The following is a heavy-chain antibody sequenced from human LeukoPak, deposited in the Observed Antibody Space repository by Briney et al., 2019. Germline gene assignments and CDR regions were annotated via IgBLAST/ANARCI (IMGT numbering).Heavy chain of an antibody. CDR1: GGTFSSYA. Sequence: SVKVSCKASGGTFSSYAISWVRQAPGQGLEWMGGIIPIFGTANYAQKFQGRVTITADESTSTAYMELSSLRSEDTAVYYCARRYYYDSSGYWNYWGQGTLVTVSS. CDR3: ARRYYYDSSGYWNY. J-gene: IGHJ4*02. V-gene: IGHV1-69*13. D-gene: IGHD3-22*01. CDR2: IIPIFGTA.